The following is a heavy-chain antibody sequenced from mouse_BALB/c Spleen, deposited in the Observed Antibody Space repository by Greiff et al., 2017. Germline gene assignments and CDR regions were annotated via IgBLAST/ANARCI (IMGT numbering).Heavy chain of an antibody. CDR1: GYAFTSYN. CDR3: ARILYYGYWYFDV. CDR2: IDPYNGGT. V-gene: IGHV1S135*01. J-gene: IGHJ1*01. Sequence: VQLKQSGPELVKPGASVKVSCKASGYAFTSYNMYWVKQSHGKSLEWIGYIDPYNGGTSYNQKFKGKATLTVDKSSSTAYMHLNSLTSEDSAVYYCARILYYGYWYFDVWGAGTTVTVSS. D-gene: IGHD1-1*01.